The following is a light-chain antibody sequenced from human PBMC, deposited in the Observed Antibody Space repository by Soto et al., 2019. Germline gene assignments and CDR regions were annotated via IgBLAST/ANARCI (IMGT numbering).Light chain of an antibody. CDR1: QSVSSSF. Sequence: EIVMTQSPATLSVSPGERATLSCRASQSVSSSFLAWYQQKPGQAPRLLMYGASSRATGIPDRFSGSGSGTDFTLTIRGLEPEDFAVYYCQQYGSSPPWTFGQGTKVDIK. V-gene: IGKV3-20*01. J-gene: IGKJ1*01. CDR2: GAS. CDR3: QQYGSSPPWT.